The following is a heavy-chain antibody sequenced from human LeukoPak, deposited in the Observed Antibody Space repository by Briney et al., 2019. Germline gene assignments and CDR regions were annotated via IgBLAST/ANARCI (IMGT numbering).Heavy chain of an antibody. V-gene: IGHV1-8*01. D-gene: IGHD6-6*01. J-gene: IGHJ4*02. CDR1: GYTFTSYD. Sequence: ASVKVSCKASGYTFTSYDINWVRQATGQGLEWMGWMNPISGNTGYAQKFQGRVNMTRNTSISTAYMELSSLESEDTAVYYCARRRSGSSGPPSDHWGQGTLVTVSS. CDR3: ARRRSGSSGPPSDH. CDR2: MNPISGNT.